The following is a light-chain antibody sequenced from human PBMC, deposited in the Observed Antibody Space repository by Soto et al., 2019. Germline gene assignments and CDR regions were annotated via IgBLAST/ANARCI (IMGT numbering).Light chain of an antibody. CDR2: EVS. V-gene: IGLV2-8*01. Sequence: QSALTQPPSASGSPGQSVTISCTGTSSDVGGYNYVSWYQQHPGKAPKLMIYEVSNRPSGVPNRFSGSKSGNTASLTVSGLQAEDEADYYCSSYAGSSTLVFGGGTKLTVL. J-gene: IGLJ2*01. CDR3: SSYAGSSTLV. CDR1: SSDVGGYNY.